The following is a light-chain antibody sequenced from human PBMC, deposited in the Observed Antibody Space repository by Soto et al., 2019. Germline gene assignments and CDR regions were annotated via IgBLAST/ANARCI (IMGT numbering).Light chain of an antibody. Sequence: EIVLTQSPGTLSLSPVERATLSCRASQTVSSSYLAWYQQKPGQAPRLILYGASSRATGIPDRFSGSGSGTDFTLTISRLEPEDFAVYYCQQYASSLLTFGGGTKVEIK. CDR1: QTVSSSY. V-gene: IGKV3-20*01. J-gene: IGKJ4*01. CDR2: GAS. CDR3: QQYASSLLT.